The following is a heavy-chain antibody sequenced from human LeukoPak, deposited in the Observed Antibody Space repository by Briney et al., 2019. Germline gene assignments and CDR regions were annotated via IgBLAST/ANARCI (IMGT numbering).Heavy chain of an antibody. J-gene: IGHJ4*02. CDR2: INHSGST. CDR3: ARGTDYDFWSGYYEGDHFDY. V-gene: IGHV4-39*07. Sequence: ASETLSLTCTVSGGSISSGGYYWSWIRQPPGKGLEWIGEINHSGSTNYNPSLKSRVTISVDTSKNQFSLKLSSVTAADTAVYYCARGTDYDFWSGYYEGDHFDYWGQGTLVTVSS. CDR1: GGSISSGGYY. D-gene: IGHD3-3*01.